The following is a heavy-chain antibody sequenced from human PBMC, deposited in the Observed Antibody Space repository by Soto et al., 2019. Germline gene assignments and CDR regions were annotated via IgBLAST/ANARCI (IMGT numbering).Heavy chain of an antibody. V-gene: IGHV3-30-3*01. CDR2: IVPDGRNQ. CDR1: GSPFD. Sequence: QVQLVEFGGGVVQPGRSLRLSCVASGSPFDVHWVRQAPGKGPEWVAHIVPDGRNQYWADSVKGRFTGSRDNAKNTVYLQMNSLRTEYTAVYYCARGPTHGAFDLWGQGTMVTVSS. J-gene: IGHJ3*01. CDR3: ARGPTHGAFDL.